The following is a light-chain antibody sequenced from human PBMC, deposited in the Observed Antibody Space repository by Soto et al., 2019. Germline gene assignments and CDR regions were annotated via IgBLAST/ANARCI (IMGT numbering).Light chain of an antibody. J-gene: IGKJ3*01. CDR1: QGIGNN. CDR2: AAS. V-gene: IGKV1-27*01. Sequence: DIQMTQSPSSLSASVGDRVTITCRASQGIGNNLAWYQQKPGKVPKLLIYAASTLQSGVPSRFSGRGSGTDFTLTISSLQTEDVATYYCQKYNNAPFTFGPGTKVDIK. CDR3: QKYNNAPFT.